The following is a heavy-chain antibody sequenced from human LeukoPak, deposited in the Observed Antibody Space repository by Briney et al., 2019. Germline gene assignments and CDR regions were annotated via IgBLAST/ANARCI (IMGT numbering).Heavy chain of an antibody. V-gene: IGHV4-34*01. CDR2: INHSGST. D-gene: IGHD1-26*01. J-gene: IGHJ5*02. Sequence: PSETLSLTCAVYGGSFSGYYWSWIRQPPGKGLEWIGEINHSGSTNYNPSLKSRVTMSVDTSKNQFSLKLSSVTAADTAVYYCARTLGGSYYGEGSWFDPWGQGTLVTVSS. CDR1: GGSFSGYY. CDR3: ARTLGGSYYGEGSWFDP.